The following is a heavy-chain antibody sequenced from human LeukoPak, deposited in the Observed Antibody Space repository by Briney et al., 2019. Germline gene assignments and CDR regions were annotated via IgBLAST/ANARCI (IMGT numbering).Heavy chain of an antibody. CDR3: AKEVQVERRKDGFDI. D-gene: IGHD1-1*01. CDR1: GFTVSSNY. CDR2: ISYDGSNK. Sequence: PGGSLRLSCAASGFTVSSNYMSWVRQAPGKGLEWVAVISYDGSNKYYADSVKGRFTISRDNSKNTLYLQMNSLRAEDTAVYYCAKEVQVERRKDGFDIWGQGTMVTVSS. V-gene: IGHV3-30*18. J-gene: IGHJ3*02.